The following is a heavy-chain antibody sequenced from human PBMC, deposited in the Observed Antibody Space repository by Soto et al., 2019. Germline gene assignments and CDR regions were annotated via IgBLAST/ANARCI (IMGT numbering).Heavy chain of an antibody. D-gene: IGHD3-3*01. CDR3: ARGRDFWSGYSAHARYFDD. CDR1: GGSFSGYY. J-gene: IGHJ4*02. V-gene: IGHV4-34*01. Sequence: SETLSLTCAVYGGSFSGYYWSWIRQPPGKGLEWIGEINHSGSTNYNPSLKSRVTISVDTSKNQFSLKLSSVTAADTAVYYCARGRDFWSGYSAHARYFDDWGQGTLVTVSS. CDR2: INHSGST.